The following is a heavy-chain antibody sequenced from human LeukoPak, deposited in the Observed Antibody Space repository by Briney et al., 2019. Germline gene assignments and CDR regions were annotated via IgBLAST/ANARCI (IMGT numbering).Heavy chain of an antibody. CDR3: AKGGPHFNPFFY. CDR2: IHAGGSDP. J-gene: IGHJ4*02. CDR1: GFTFSSSP. D-gene: IGHD3-3*01. Sequence: PGGSLRLSCAASGFTFSSSPMGWVRQAPGKGLEWVSSIHAGGSDPFYGDSVQGRFTISRDNSKNTLSLQLNSLRVEDTAVYFCAKGGPHFNPFFYCGQGTLVTVSS. V-gene: IGHV3-23*01.